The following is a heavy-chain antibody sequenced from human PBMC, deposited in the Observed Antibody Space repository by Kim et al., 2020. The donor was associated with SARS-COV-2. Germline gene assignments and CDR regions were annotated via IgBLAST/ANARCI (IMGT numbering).Heavy chain of an antibody. D-gene: IGHD2-2*02. J-gene: IGHJ6*02. V-gene: IGHV1-24*01. CDR1: GYTLTEFS. CDR2: FDPEDGET. Sequence: ASVKVSCKVSGYTLTEFSMHWVRQAPGKGLEWMGGFDPEDGETIYAQKFQGRVTMTEDTSTDTAYMELSSLRSEDTAVYYCATGFVVVPAAIQSSYYYYYGMDVWGQGTTVTVSS. CDR3: ATGFVVVPAAIQSSYYYYYGMDV.